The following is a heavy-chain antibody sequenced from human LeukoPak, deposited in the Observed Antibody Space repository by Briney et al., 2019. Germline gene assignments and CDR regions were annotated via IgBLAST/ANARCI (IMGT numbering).Heavy chain of an antibody. CDR3: VKDRSIAAPNNDFFDS. Sequence: GGSLRLSCSASGFTFNRFYLHWVRQAPGKGLEFVSHISSDGATTYYADSVKGRFTISRDNSKNTLYLQMSSLRADDTAVYYCVKDRSIAAPNNDFFDSWGQGALVTVSS. J-gene: IGHJ4*02. D-gene: IGHD6-6*01. CDR2: ISSDGATT. V-gene: IGHV3-64D*06. CDR1: GFTFNRFY.